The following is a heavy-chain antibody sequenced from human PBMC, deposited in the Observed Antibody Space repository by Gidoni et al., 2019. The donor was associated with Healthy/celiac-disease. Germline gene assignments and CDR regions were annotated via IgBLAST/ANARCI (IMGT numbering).Heavy chain of an antibody. Sequence: EVQLVESGGGLVQPGGSLRLSCAASGFTFSSYWMSWVRQAPGKGLEWVANIKQDGSEKYYVDSVKGRFTISRDIAKNSLYLQMNSLRAEDTAVYYCARAESSSWYASWYFDYWGQGTLVTVSS. CDR1: GFTFSSYW. V-gene: IGHV3-7*01. CDR3: ARAESSSWYASWYFDY. D-gene: IGHD6-13*01. J-gene: IGHJ4*02. CDR2: IKQDGSEK.